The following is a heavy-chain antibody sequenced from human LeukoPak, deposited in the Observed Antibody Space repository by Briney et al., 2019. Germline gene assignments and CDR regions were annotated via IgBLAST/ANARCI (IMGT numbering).Heavy chain of an antibody. V-gene: IGHV1-69*05. CDR3: ARVGNYYDSSGITWFDP. Sequence: GSSVKVPCTASGGTFSSYAISWVRQAPGQGLEWMGGIIPIFGTANYAQKFQGRVTITTDESTSTAYMELSSLRSEDTAVYYCARVGNYYDSSGITWFDPWGQGTLVTVSS. CDR1: GGTFSSYA. CDR2: IIPIFGTA. D-gene: IGHD3-22*01. J-gene: IGHJ5*02.